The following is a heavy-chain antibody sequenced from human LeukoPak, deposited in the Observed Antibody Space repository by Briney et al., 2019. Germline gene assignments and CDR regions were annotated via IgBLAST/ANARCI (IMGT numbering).Heavy chain of an antibody. D-gene: IGHD5-12*01. CDR1: GFTFSSYE. J-gene: IGHJ4*02. CDR3: ARALSGYDSLYFDY. Sequence: PGGSLRLSCAASGFTFSSYEMNWVRQAPGKGLEWVSYISSSGSTIYYADSVKGRFTISRDNAKNSLYLQMNSLRAEDTAVYYCARALSGYDSLYFDYWGQGTLVTVSS. V-gene: IGHV3-48*03. CDR2: ISSSGSTI.